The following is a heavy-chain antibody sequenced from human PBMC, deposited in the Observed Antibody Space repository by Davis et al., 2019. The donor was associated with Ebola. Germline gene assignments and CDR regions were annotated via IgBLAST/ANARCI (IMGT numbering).Heavy chain of an antibody. J-gene: IGHJ6*04. CDR1: GYTFTSYA. CDR3: ATLWFGELLGMDV. Sequence: ASVKVSCKASGYTFTSYAMHWVRQAPGQRLEWMGWINAGNGNTKYSQKFQGRVTITRDTSVSTAYMELSRLRSDDTAVYYCATLWFGELLGMDVWGKGTTVTVSS. V-gene: IGHV1-3*01. D-gene: IGHD3-10*01. CDR2: INAGNGNT.